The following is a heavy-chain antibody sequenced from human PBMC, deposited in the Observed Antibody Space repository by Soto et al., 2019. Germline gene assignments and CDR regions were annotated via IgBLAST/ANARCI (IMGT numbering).Heavy chain of an antibody. Sequence: GASVKVSCKASGYTFTSYYMHWVRQAPGQGLEWMGIINPSGGSTSYAQKFQGRVTMTRDTSTSTVYMELSSLRSEDTAVYYCARDVLMVRGVSTIDYWGQGTLVTVSS. D-gene: IGHD3-10*01. CDR3: ARDVLMVRGVSTIDY. V-gene: IGHV1-46*03. CDR1: GYTFTSYY. J-gene: IGHJ4*02. CDR2: INPSGGST.